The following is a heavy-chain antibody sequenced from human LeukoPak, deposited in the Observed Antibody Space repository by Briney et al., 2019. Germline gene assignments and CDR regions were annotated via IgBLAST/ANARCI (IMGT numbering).Heavy chain of an antibody. Sequence: GGSLRLSCAASGFTFDDYAMHWVRQAPGKGLEWVSLISWDGGSTYYADSVKGRFTISRDNSKNSLYLQMNSLRAEDTALYYCATSYCSGGSCYSNPDYWGQGTLVIVSS. CDR3: ATSYCSGGSCYSNPDY. V-gene: IGHV3-43D*03. CDR1: GFTFDDYA. D-gene: IGHD2-15*01. J-gene: IGHJ4*02. CDR2: ISWDGGST.